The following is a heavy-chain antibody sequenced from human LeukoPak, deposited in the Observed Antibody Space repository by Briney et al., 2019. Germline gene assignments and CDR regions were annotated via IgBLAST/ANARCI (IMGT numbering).Heavy chain of an antibody. CDR2: INPNSGGT. D-gene: IGHD3-16*01. Sequence: ASVKVSCKASGYTFTGYYMHWVRQAPGQGLEWMGWINPNSGGTNYAQKFQGWVTMTRDTSISTAYMELSRLRSDDTAVYYCARGLYVACGGFNYWGQGTLVNVSS. V-gene: IGHV1-2*04. CDR3: ARGLYVACGGFNY. J-gene: IGHJ4*02. CDR1: GYTFTGYY.